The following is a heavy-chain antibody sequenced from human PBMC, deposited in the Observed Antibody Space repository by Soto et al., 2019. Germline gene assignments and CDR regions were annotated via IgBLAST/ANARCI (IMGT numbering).Heavy chain of an antibody. CDR3: AYRRNFYNNSGLDY. CDR1: GFSLSTNGVC. J-gene: IGHJ4*02. CDR2: IKWDDDK. V-gene: IGHV2-5*02. Sequence: QITLKESGPTLVKPTQTLTLTCTVSGFSLSTNGVCVGWIRQPPGEALEWLAAIKWDDDKRYSPSLESRVTIPKDTSKNQVVITMTNLDPVDTATYYCAYRRNFYNNSGLDYWGQGTLVTVSS. D-gene: IGHD3-22*01.